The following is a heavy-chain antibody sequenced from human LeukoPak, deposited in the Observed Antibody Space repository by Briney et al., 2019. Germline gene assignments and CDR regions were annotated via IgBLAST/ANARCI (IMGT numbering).Heavy chain of an antibody. J-gene: IGHJ5*02. CDR1: GGSISSYY. V-gene: IGHV4-59*08. D-gene: IGHD6-19*01. Sequence: SETLSPTCTVSGGSISSYYWSCVRQPPGKGLEWIGYIYCSGSTNYNPSLKSRVTISVDTSKNQFSLKLSSVTAADTAVYYCAKTIAVAGTGWFDPWGQGTLVTVSS. CDR2: IYCSGST. CDR3: AKTIAVAGTGWFDP.